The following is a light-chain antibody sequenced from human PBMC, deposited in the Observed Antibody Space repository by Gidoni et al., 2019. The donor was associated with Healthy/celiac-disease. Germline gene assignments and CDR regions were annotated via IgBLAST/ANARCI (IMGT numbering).Light chain of an antibody. CDR1: SLRSYY. Sequence: SSELTQDPAVSVALGQTVRITCQGDSLRSYYASWYQQKPGQAPVLFIYGKNNRPSGIPDRFSGSSPGNTASLTITGAQAEDEADYYCNSRDSSGNDVVFGGGTKLTVL. J-gene: IGLJ2*01. CDR2: GKN. V-gene: IGLV3-19*01. CDR3: NSRDSSGNDVV.